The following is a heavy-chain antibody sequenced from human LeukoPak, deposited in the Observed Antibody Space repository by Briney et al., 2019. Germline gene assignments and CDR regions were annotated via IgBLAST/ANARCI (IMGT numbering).Heavy chain of an antibody. D-gene: IGHD1-26*01. CDR3: ARDSGSYFDY. CDR1: GGSISSGSYY. CDR2: IYTSGST. V-gene: IGHV4-61*02. J-gene: IGHJ4*02. Sequence: SETLSLTCTVSGGSISSGSYYWSWIRQPAGKGLEWIGRIYTSGSTNYNPPLKSRVTISVDTSKNQFSLKLSSVTAADTAVYYCARDSGSYFDYWGQGTLVTVSS.